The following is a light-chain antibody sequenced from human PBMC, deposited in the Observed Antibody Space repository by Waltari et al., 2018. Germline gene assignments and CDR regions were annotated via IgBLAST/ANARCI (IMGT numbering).Light chain of an antibody. CDR2: EAS. V-gene: IGLV2-23*01. CDR3: CSFAGRSTWV. CDR1: SSDVGTYNL. Sequence: QSALTQPASVSGSPGQSIAVSCTGTSSDVGTYNLVSWYQHHPGQAPKLLIYEASKRPSVLSNRCSGSKSGTTASLTISGLQSEDEADYYCCSFAGRSTWVFGTGTKVTVL. J-gene: IGLJ1*01.